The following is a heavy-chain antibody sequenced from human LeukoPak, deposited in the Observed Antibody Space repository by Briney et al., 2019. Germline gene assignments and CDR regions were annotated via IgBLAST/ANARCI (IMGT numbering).Heavy chain of an antibody. J-gene: IGHJ4*02. CDR3: VRESFRSAFVLPGSGSYYEFDY. Sequence: SETLSLTCAVSGGSISSSNWWSWVRQPPGKGLEWSGGIYHSGSTNYNPSLKSRVTISVDKSKNQFSLKLSSVTAADTAVYYCVRESFRSAFVLPGSGSYYEFDYWGQGTLVTVSS. CDR2: IYHSGST. D-gene: IGHD3-10*01. CDR1: GGSISSSNW. V-gene: IGHV4-4*02.